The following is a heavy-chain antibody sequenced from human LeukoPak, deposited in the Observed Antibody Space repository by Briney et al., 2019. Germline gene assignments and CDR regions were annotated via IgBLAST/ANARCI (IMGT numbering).Heavy chain of an antibody. CDR3: ASQSATYYDFWSENAFDI. V-gene: IGHV3-48*04. CDR2: ISSSSSTI. J-gene: IGHJ3*02. CDR1: GFTFSSYS. D-gene: IGHD3-3*01. Sequence: GGSLRLSRAASGFTFSSYSMNWVRQAPGKGLEWVSYISSSSSTIYYADSVKGRFTISRDNAKNSLYLQMNSLRAEDTAVYYCASQSATYYDFWSENAFDIWGQGTMVTVSS.